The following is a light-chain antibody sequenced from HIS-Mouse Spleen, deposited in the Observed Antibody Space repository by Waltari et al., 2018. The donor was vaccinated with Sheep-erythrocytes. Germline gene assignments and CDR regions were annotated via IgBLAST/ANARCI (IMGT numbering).Light chain of an antibody. V-gene: IGLV2-11*02. CDR1: SSYVGGYDY. CDR2: DVS. CDR3: CSYAGSYHHV. Sequence: QSALTQPRSVSGSPGQSVTISCTGTSSYVGGYDYVSWYQQPPGKAPKPMFYDVSKRPSRVPDLFSGSTSGNTASLTISGLQAEDEADYYCCSYAGSYHHVFATGTKVTVL. J-gene: IGLJ1*01.